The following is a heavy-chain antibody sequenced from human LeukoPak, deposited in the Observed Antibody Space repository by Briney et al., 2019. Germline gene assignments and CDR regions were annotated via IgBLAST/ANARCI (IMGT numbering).Heavy chain of an antibody. CDR2: IFYSGST. Sequence: SETLSLTCTVSGGSISSYYWSWIRQPPGKGLEWIAYIFYSGSTNYNPSLKSRVTFSVDTSKTQFSLKLSSVTAADTAVYFCARVRSTGWSHDAFDIWGQGTMVTVSS. D-gene: IGHD6-19*01. J-gene: IGHJ3*02. CDR1: GGSISSYY. V-gene: IGHV4-59*01. CDR3: ARVRSTGWSHDAFDI.